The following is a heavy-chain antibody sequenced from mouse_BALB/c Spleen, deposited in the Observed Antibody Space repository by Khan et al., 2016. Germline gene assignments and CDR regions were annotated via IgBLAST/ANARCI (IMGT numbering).Heavy chain of an antibody. CDR1: GYTFTDYW. Sequence: VQLQESGAELAKPGASVKMSCKASGYTFTDYWMHWVKQRPGQGLEWIGYINPSTGYTEYNQKFKDKATLTADKSSSTAYMQLSSLTSGDSAVYYCASSSYYYGSSYGWFAYWGQGTLVTVSA. V-gene: IGHV1-7*01. J-gene: IGHJ3*01. CDR2: INPSTGYT. CDR3: ASSSYYYGSSYGWFAY. D-gene: IGHD1-1*01.